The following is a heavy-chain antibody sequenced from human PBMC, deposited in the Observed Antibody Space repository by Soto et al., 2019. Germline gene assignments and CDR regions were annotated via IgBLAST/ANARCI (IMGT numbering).Heavy chain of an antibody. D-gene: IGHD3-16*02. CDR2: IKHDTSEA. CDR3: ARDGLLFSGPYRPSRFDY. Sequence: GGSLRLSCAASGFKFSDYWMSWVRQAPGKGLEWVGNIKHDTSEAHYADSVKGRFTITRDNIKNFLFLQMNGLRSDDTASYYCARDGLLFSGPYRPSRFDYWGLGTMVTVYS. CDR1: GFKFSDYW. J-gene: IGHJ4*02. V-gene: IGHV3-7*03.